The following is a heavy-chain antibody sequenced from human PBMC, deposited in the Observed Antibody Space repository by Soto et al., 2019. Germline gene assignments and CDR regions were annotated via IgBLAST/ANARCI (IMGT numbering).Heavy chain of an antibody. Sequence: SEPLSLPCTVSVYSISSCYYGGWIRQPPGKGLEWIGYIYYSGSTNYNPSLKSRVTISVDTSKDQFSLKLSSVTAADTAVYYCARRVWYYYGMDVWGQGTTVTVSS. CDR3: ARRVWYYYGMDV. J-gene: IGHJ6*02. CDR1: VYSISSCYY. CDR2: IYYSGST. V-gene: IGHV4-61*01. D-gene: IGHD3-16*01.